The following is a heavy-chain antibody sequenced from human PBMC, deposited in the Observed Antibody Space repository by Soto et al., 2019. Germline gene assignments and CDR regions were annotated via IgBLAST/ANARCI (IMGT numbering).Heavy chain of an antibody. CDR2: IYYSGST. D-gene: IGHD2-15*01. J-gene: IGHJ1*01. CDR3: ASSGVVAATPDFQH. V-gene: IGHV4-59*01. CDR1: GGSISSYY. Sequence: QVQLQESGPGLVKPSETLSLTCTVSGGSISSYYWSWIRQPPGKGLEWIGYIYYSGSTNYHPSLKSRVTRSVDTSKNQFSLKLSSVTAADTAVYYCASSGVVAATPDFQHWGQGTLVTFSS.